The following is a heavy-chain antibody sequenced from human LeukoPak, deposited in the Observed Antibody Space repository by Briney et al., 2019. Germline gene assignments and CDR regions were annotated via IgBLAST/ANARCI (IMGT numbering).Heavy chain of an antibody. D-gene: IGHD6-19*01. CDR2: INSDARST. J-gene: IGHJ5*02. V-gene: IGHV3-74*01. Sequence: GGSLRLSCAASGFTFSNYWMHWVRQAPGKGLVWVSRINSDARSTSYADSVKGRFTISRDNAKNTLYLQMNSLRAEDTAVYYCAKGADTGYSSDSWGQGTLVTVSS. CDR1: GFTFSNYW. CDR3: AKGADTGYSSDS.